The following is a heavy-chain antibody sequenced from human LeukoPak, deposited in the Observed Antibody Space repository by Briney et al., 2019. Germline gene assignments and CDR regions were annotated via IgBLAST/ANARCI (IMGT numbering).Heavy chain of an antibody. D-gene: IGHD3-22*01. V-gene: IGHV4-39*01. Sequence: SETLSLACTVSGGSISSSSYYWGWIRQPPGKGLEWIGSIYYSGSTYYNPSLKSRVTISVDTSKNQFSLKLSSVTAADTAVYYCARRDSSGYRPLDAFDIWGQGTMVTVSS. CDR1: GGSISSSSYY. CDR3: ARRDSSGYRPLDAFDI. J-gene: IGHJ3*02. CDR2: IYYSGST.